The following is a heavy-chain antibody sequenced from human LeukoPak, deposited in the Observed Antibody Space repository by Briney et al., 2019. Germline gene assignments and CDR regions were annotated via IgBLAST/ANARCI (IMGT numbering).Heavy chain of an antibody. V-gene: IGHV1-69*05. D-gene: IGHD5-18*01. J-gene: IGHJ5*02. CDR1: GGTFSRHV. CDR3: ATGRVSDTTLVSWFDT. CDR2: IILISPTA. Sequence: SVKVSCKASGGTFSRHVFSWVRQAPGQGLEWMGGIILISPTANYAQKFQDRVTITMDESTAYMELSSLRSEDTAVYYCATGRVSDTTLVSWFDTWGQGSLVTVSS.